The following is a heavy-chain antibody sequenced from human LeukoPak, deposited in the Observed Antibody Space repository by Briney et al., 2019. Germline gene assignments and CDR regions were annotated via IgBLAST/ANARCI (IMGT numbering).Heavy chain of an antibody. CDR3: ARGIFGYSSGWYYYYGMDV. Sequence: ASVKVSCKASGYTFTSYGISWVRQAPGQGLEGMGWISAYNCNTNYAQKLQGRVTMTTDRSTSTAYMELRSLRSDDRAVYYCARGIFGYSSGWYYYYGMDVWGQGTTVTVSS. CDR1: GYTFTSYG. J-gene: IGHJ6*02. D-gene: IGHD6-19*01. V-gene: IGHV1-18*01. CDR2: ISAYNCNT.